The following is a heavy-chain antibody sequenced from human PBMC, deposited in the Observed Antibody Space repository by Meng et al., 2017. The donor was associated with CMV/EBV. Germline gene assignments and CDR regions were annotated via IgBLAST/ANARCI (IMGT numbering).Heavy chain of an antibody. V-gene: IGHV3-30*04. J-gene: IGHJ4*02. CDR2: TSYDGRTT. Sequence: ASGFTFSNYAMYWVRQAPGKGLEWVAVTSYDGRTTFYADSVKGRFTISRDNSKNTLYLQMSSLRPADTAVYYCAREGHSNSRGLDYWGQGTLVTVSS. D-gene: IGHD4-11*01. CDR1: GFTFSNYA. CDR3: AREGHSNSRGLDY.